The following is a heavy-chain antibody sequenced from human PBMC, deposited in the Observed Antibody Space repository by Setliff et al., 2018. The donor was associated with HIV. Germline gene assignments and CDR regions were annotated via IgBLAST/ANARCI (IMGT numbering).Heavy chain of an antibody. CDR3: ARGRQFTFWSAYMHMDV. V-gene: IGHV4-61*02. CDR1: GGSISSGSYY. CDR2: IYTSGST. J-gene: IGHJ6*03. Sequence: SETLSLTCTVSGGSISSGSYYWRWIRQPAGKGLEWIGRIYTSGSTNYNPSLKSRVTISVDTSKNQFSVKLSSVTAADTAVYYCARGRQFTFWSAYMHMDVWGKGTSVTV. D-gene: IGHD3-3*01.